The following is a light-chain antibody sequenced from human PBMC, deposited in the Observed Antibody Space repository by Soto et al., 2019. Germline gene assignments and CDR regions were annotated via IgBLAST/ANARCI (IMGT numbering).Light chain of an antibody. CDR1: QDISNH. J-gene: IGKJ5*01. V-gene: IGKV1-33*01. CDR2: DAS. Sequence: DIPMTQSPSSLSASVGDRVTITCQASQDISNHLNWYQQKPGKDPELLMFDASNLEPGVPSRFSGSGSGTDFTLTISRLQPEDVATSFCQQYDNFPPITFGQGTRLEIK. CDR3: QQYDNFPPIT.